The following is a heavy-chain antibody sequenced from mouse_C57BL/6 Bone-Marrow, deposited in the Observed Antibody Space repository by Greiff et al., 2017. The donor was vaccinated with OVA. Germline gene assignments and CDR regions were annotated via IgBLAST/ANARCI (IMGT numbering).Heavy chain of an antibody. CDR3: ARRGYGAMDY. V-gene: IGHV1S26*01. J-gene: IGHJ4*01. D-gene: IGHD1-1*02. Sequence: VQLQQSGPELVKPGASVKISCKASGYTFTSYTMHWVKQRPGQGLEWIGYINPSSGYTKYNQKFKDKATLTADKSSSTAYMQLSSLTSEDSAVYYCARRGYGAMDYWGQGTSVTVSS. CDR1: GYTFTSYT. CDR2: INPSSGYT.